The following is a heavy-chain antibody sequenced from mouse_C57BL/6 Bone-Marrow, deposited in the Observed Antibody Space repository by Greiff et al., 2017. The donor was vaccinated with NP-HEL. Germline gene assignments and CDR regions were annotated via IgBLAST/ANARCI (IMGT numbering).Heavy chain of an antibody. CDR2: IYPRSGNT. CDR1: GYTFTSYG. D-gene: IGHD2-4*01. J-gene: IGHJ3*01. Sequence: VKLMESGAELARPGASVKLSCKASGYTFTSYGISWVKQRTGQGLEWIGEIYPRSGNTYYNEKFKGKATLTADKSSSTAYMELRSLTSEDSAVYFCARQANYEGFAYWGQGTLVTVSA. CDR3: ARQANYEGFAY. V-gene: IGHV1-81*01.